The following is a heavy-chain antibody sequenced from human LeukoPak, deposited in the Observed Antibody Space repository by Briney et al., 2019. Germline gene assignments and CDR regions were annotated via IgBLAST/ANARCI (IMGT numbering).Heavy chain of an antibody. CDR1: GGSITGISYY. D-gene: IGHD3/OR15-3a*01. CDR2: IYQTGSA. CDR3: ARGLDYLDV. Sequence: SETLSLTCTVSGGSITGISYYWHWLRQPPWKELEWIGRIYQTGSADYKPSLKSRVTLSVDTTNNQFSLRLSSVTAADTAVYYCARGLDYLDVWGKGVTVSVSS. J-gene: IGHJ6*03. V-gene: IGHV4-39*01.